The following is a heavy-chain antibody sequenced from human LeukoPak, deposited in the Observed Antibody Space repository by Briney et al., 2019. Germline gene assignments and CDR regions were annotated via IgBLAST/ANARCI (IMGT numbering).Heavy chain of an antibody. J-gene: IGHJ4*02. Sequence: GGSLRLSCAASGFTFRSYWMHWVRQAPGKGLVWVSRINSDGSSTRYADSVKGRFTISRDNAKNTLYLQMNSLTVEDTAVYYCARGNYSISGSSYGGKETLPTSSS. CDR3: ARGNYSISGSSY. V-gene: IGHV3-74*01. CDR1: GFTFRSYW. CDR2: INSDGSST. D-gene: IGHD3-10*01.